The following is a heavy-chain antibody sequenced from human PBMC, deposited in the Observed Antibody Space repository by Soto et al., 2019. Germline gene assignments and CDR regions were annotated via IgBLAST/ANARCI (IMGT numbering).Heavy chain of an antibody. V-gene: IGHV1-2*02. D-gene: IGHD3-10*01. J-gene: IGHJ4*02. Sequence: GASVKVSCKASGYTFTGYYMHWVRQAPGQGLEWMGWINANSGDTNYAQKLQGRVTMTTDTSTSTAYMELRRLRSDDTAVYYCARDQDGLWFGSTWCFDYWGQGTLVTVSS. CDR1: GYTFTGYY. CDR3: ARDQDGLWFGSTWCFDY. CDR2: INANSGDT.